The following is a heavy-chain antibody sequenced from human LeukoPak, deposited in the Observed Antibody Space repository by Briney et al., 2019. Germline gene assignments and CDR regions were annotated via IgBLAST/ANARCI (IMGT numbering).Heavy chain of an antibody. D-gene: IGHD1-26*01. CDR1: GYTFTSYG. V-gene: IGHV1-18*01. Sequence: ASVKVSCKASGYTFTSYGISWVRQAPGQGLEWMGWISAYNGNTNYAQKLQGRVTMTTDTSTSTAYMELRSLRSDDTVVYYCACRYSGSYVDAFDIWGQGTMVTVSS. CDR3: ACRYSGSYVDAFDI. J-gene: IGHJ3*02. CDR2: ISAYNGNT.